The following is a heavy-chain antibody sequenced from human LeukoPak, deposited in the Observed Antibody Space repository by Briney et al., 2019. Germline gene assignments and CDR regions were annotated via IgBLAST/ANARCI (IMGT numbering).Heavy chain of an antibody. CDR1: GGSISSGGYY. V-gene: IGHV4-31*03. CDR2: IYYSGST. D-gene: IGHD1-26*01. J-gene: IGHJ4*02. CDR3: ARGRSYSTLDY. Sequence: SETLSLTCTVSGGSISSGGYYWSWIRQHPGKGLEWIGYIYYSGSTYCNPSLKSRVTISVDTSKNQFSLKLSSVTAADTAVYYCARGRSYSTLDYWGQGTLVTVSS.